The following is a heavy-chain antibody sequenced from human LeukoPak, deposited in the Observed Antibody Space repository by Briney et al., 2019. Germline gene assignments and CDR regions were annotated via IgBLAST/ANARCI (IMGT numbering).Heavy chain of an antibody. Sequence: ASVKVSCKASGGTFSSYAISWVRQAPGQGLEWMGGIIPIFGTANYAQKFQGRVTITADESTSTAYMELSSLRSEDTAVYYCAGGHLWVVAATSWFDPWGQGTLVTVSS. CDR2: IIPIFGTA. J-gene: IGHJ5*02. CDR3: AGGHLWVVAATSWFDP. D-gene: IGHD2-15*01. V-gene: IGHV1-69*13. CDR1: GGTFSSYA.